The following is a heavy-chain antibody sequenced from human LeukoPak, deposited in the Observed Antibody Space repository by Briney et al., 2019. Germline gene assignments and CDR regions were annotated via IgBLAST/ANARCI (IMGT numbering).Heavy chain of an antibody. CDR1: SYSISSGSY. J-gene: IGHJ4*02. V-gene: IGHV4-38-2*01. D-gene: IGHD4-17*01. CDR3: ARVTYVDDMLYQYFDY. CDR2: IFHSGNS. Sequence: PSETLSLTCAVSSYSISSGSYGGWIRQSPGKGLEWVGSIFHSGNSYYNPSLKSRLTMSVDTSKNQFSLKLTSVTAADTALYYCARVTYVDDMLYQYFDYWGQGILVTVSS.